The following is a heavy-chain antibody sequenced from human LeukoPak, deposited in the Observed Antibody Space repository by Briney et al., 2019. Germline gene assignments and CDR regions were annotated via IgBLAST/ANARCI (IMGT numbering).Heavy chain of an antibody. CDR2: IHHSGIT. CDR3: ARDPTTMTTPSDY. D-gene: IGHD4-17*01. CDR1: GYSISSGYY. Sequence: SETLSLTCAVSGYSISSGYYWGWIRQPPGKGLEWIGSIHHSGITYYNPSLKSRVTISVDTSKNQFSLKLSSVTAADTAVYYCARDPTTMTTPSDYWGQGTLVTVSS. J-gene: IGHJ4*02. V-gene: IGHV4-38-2*02.